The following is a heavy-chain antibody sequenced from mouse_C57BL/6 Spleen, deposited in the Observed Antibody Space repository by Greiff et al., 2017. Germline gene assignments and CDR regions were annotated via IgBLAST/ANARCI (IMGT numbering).Heavy chain of an antibody. CDR3: AKSLGYCAMDY. J-gene: IGHJ4*01. D-gene: IGHD6-1*01. CDR1: GYAFSSSW. V-gene: IGHV1-82*01. CDR2: IYPGDGDT. Sequence: QVQLQQSGPELVKPGASVKISCKASGYAFSSSWMNWVKQRPGKGLEWIGRIYPGDGDTNYNGKFKGKATLTADKSSSTAYMQLSSLTSEDSAVYFCAKSLGYCAMDYWGQGTSVTVSS.